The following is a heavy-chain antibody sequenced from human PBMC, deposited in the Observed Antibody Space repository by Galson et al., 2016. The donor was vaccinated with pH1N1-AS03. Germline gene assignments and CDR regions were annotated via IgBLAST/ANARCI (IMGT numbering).Heavy chain of an antibody. Sequence: SVKVSCKGSGGTFNNYAVNWVRQAPGQGLEWMGGIIPIFGTANYAQKFQGRVTITTDESTTTAYMELNGLRPEDTALYYCARGPPQFPVRYFDPWGQGTRVTVSS. CDR2: IIPIFGTA. CDR1: GGTFNNYA. D-gene: IGHD1-26*01. V-gene: IGHV1-69*05. J-gene: IGHJ5*02. CDR3: ARGPPQFPVRYFDP.